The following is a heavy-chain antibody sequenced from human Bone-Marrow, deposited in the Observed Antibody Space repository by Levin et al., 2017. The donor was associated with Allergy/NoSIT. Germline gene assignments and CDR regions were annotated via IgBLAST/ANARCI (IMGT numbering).Heavy chain of an antibody. CDR2: ISYDGSNK. CDR1: GFTFSSYG. Sequence: GGSLRLSCAASGFTFSSYGMHWVRQAPGKGLEWVAVISYDGSNKYYADSVKGRFTISRDNSKNTLYLQMNSMRAEDTAVYYCANLGGTPYYYYGMDVWGQGTTVTVSS. D-gene: IGHD3-16*01. V-gene: IGHV3-30*18. J-gene: IGHJ6*02. CDR3: ANLGGTPYYYYGMDV.